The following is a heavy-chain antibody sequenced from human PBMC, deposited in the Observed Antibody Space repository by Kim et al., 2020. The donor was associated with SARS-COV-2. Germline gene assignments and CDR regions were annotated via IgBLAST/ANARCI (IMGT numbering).Heavy chain of an antibody. Sequence: SQTLSLSCAVYGGSFSGYYWSWIRQPPGKGLEWIGEINHSGSTNYNPSLKSRVTISVDTSKNQFSLKLSSVTAADTAVYYCARVPQRRGVIIAHYYYGMD. J-gene: IGHJ6*01. V-gene: IGHV4-34*01. CDR2: INHSGST. CDR3: ARVPQRRGVIIAHYYYGMD. D-gene: IGHD3-10*01. CDR1: GGSFSGYY.